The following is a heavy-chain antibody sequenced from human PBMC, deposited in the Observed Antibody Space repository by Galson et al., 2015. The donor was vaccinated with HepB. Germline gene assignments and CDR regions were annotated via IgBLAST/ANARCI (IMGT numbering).Heavy chain of an antibody. J-gene: IGHJ4*02. V-gene: IGHV3-15*07. CDR1: GFTFSNAW. D-gene: IGHD2-2*01. Sequence: SLRLSCAASGFTFSNAWMNWVRQAPGKGLEWVGRIKSKTDGGTTDYAAPVKGRFTISRDDSKNTLYLQMNSLKTEDTAVYYCTTDKGANLGYCSSTSCYGFDYWGQGTLVTVSS. CDR2: IKSKTDGGTT. CDR3: TTDKGANLGYCSSTSCYGFDY.